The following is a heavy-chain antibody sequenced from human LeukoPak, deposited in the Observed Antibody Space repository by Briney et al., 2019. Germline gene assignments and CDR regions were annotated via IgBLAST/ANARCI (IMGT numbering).Heavy chain of an antibody. CDR3: ARDRGGGGWYNLDY. CDR1: GFTFSSYS. CDR2: ISSSSSYI. Sequence: GGSLRLSCAASGFTFSSYSMNWVRQAPGKGLEWVSSISSSSSYIYYADSVKGRFTISRDNAKNSLYLQMNSLRAEDTAVYYCARDRGGGGWYNLDYWGQGTLVTVSS. D-gene: IGHD6-19*01. V-gene: IGHV3-21*01. J-gene: IGHJ4*02.